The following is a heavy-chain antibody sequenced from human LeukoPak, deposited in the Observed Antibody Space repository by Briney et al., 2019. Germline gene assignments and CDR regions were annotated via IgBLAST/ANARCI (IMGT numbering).Heavy chain of an antibody. V-gene: IGHV4-4*02. Sequence: PSETLSLTCAVSGGSISSGNWWSWIRQTPGKGLAWIGEIYHSGNTVYNPPLKSRVTVSVDNSKNQFSLRLTSVTAADTAVYYCARNGDSSSVVDWGQGTLVTVSS. J-gene: IGHJ4*02. CDR1: GGSISSGNW. D-gene: IGHD4-17*01. CDR3: ARNGDSSSVVD. CDR2: IYHSGNT.